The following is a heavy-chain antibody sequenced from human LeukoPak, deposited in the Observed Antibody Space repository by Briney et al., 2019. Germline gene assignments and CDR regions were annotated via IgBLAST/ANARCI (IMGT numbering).Heavy chain of an antibody. CDR3: ASEDYYDSSGRSY. CDR1: GFTFYDYN. J-gene: IGHJ4*02. D-gene: IGHD3-22*01. CDR2: ISAGGTRT. V-gene: IGHV3-23*01. Sequence: GGSLRLSCAASGFTFYDYNMNWVRQAPGKGLEWVSGISAGGTRTYYANSAKGRFTISRDNSKNTLYLQMNSLRAEDTAVYYCASEDYYDSSGRSYWGQGTLVTVSS.